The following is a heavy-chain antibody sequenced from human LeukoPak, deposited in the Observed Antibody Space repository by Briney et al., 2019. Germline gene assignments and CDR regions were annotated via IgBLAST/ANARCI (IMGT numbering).Heavy chain of an antibody. CDR3: SSSKRRTAYGMDV. CDR2: IYYSGST. J-gene: IGHJ6*02. CDR1: GGSISSYY. D-gene: IGHD6-25*01. Sequence: SETLSLTCTVSGGSISSYYWSWIRQPPGKGLEWIGYIYYSGSTNYNPSLKSRVTISVDTSKNQFSLKLSSVTAADTAVYYCSSSKRRTAYGMDVWGQGTTVTVSS. V-gene: IGHV4-59*08.